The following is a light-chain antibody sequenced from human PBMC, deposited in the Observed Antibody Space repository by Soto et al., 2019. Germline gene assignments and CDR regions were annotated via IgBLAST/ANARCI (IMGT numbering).Light chain of an antibody. J-gene: IGLJ3*02. Sequence: QSVLTQPPSASGTPGQRVTIPWSGSSSNIGSNTVNWYQQLPGTAPKRLIYSNNQRPSGVPDRFSGSKSGTSASLAISGLQYEDEADYYCAAWDDSLNGRVFGGGTKVTVL. CDR3: AAWDDSLNGRV. CDR2: SNN. CDR1: SSNIGSNT. V-gene: IGLV1-44*01.